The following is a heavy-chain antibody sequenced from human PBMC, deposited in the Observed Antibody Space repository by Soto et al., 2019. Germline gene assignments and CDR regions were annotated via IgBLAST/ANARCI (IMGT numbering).Heavy chain of an antibody. V-gene: IGHV4-61*01. J-gene: IGHJ3*02. D-gene: IGHD1-26*01. CDR3: ARARTVGGRAFDI. CDR2: IYYSGST. CDR1: GGSVSSGSYY. Sequence: SETLSLTCTVSGGSVSSGSYYWSWIRQPPGKGLEWIGYIYYSGSTNYNPSLKSRVTISVDTSKNQFSLKLSSVTAADTAVYYCARARTVGGRAFDIWGQGTMVTVSS.